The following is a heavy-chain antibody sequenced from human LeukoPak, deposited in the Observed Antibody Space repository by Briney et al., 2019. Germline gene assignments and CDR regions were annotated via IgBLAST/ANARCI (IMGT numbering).Heavy chain of an antibody. D-gene: IGHD1-26*01. CDR2: INHSGST. V-gene: IGHV4-34*01. CDR1: GGSFSGYY. CDR3: ASGRELPMAFYYYYGMDV. J-gene: IGHJ6*02. Sequence: SETLSLTCAVCGGSFSGYYWSWIRQPPGKGLEWIGEINHSGSTNYNPSLKSRVTISVDTSKNQFSLKLSSVTAADTAVYYCASGRELPMAFYYYYGMDVWGQGTTVTVSS.